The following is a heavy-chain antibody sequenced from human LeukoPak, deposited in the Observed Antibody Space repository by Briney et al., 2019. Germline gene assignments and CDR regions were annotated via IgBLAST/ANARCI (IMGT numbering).Heavy chain of an antibody. CDR2: IIPILGIA. CDR3: ASYDSSGYYNSLFFDY. Sequence: SVKVSCKASGGTFSSYTISWVRQAPGQGLEWMGRIIPILGIANYAQKFQGRVTITADKSTSTAYMELSSLRSEDTAVYCCASYDSSGYYNSLFFDYWGQGTLVTVSS. V-gene: IGHV1-69*02. CDR1: GGTFSSYT. J-gene: IGHJ4*02. D-gene: IGHD3-22*01.